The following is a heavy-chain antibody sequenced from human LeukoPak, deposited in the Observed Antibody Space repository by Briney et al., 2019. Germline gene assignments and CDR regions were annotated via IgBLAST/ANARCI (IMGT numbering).Heavy chain of an antibody. V-gene: IGHV3-11*06. CDR1: GFTFSDYY. CDR2: ISSSSSSYT. J-gene: IGHJ5*02. Sequence: GGSLRLSCAASGFTFSDYYMSWIRQAPGKGLEWVSYISSSSSSYTNYADSVKGRFTISRDNAKNSLYLQMNSLRAEDTAVYYCARFKGSGWYLRFDPWGQGTLVTVSS. CDR3: ARFKGSGWYLRFDP. D-gene: IGHD6-19*01.